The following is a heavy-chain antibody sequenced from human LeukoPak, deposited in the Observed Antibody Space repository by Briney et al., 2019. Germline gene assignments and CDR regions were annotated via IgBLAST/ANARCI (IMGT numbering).Heavy chain of an antibody. CDR1: GGSIGSYY. V-gene: IGHV4-59*01. J-gene: IGHJ2*01. CDR3: ARSRRTIFTPRGWYLDL. CDR2: IYYSGST. D-gene: IGHD3-9*01. Sequence: SETLSLTCTVSGGSIGSYYWSWIWQPPGKGLEWIGYIYYSGSTNYNPSLKSRVTISVDTSKNQFSLKLSSVTAADTAVYYCARSRRTIFTPRGWYLDLWGRGTLVTVSS.